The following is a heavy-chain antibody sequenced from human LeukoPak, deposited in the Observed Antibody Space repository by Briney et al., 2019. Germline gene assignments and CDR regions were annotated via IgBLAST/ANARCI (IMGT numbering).Heavy chain of an antibody. V-gene: IGHV3-23*01. CDR1: GFTFSSYG. D-gene: IGHD3-10*01. CDR3: ARGGVNTMLRGVIRYYYMDV. J-gene: IGHJ6*03. CDR2: ISGSGGST. Sequence: SGGSLRLSCAASGFTFSSYGMSWVRRAPGKGLEWVSAISGSGGSTYYADSVKGRFTISRDNSKNTLYLQMNSLRAEDTAVYYCARGGVNTMLRGVIRYYYMDVWGKGTTVTISS.